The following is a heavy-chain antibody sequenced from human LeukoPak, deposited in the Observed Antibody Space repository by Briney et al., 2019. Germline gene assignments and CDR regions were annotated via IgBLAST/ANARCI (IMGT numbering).Heavy chain of an antibody. CDR2: INWNGGNT. V-gene: IGHV3-20*04. D-gene: IGHD1-1*01. Sequence: AGGSLRLSCAASGFTFDDYGMSWVRQAPGKGLEWVSGINWNGGNTAYADSVKGRFTISRDNAKDSLYLQMNSLRAEDTALYYCARGMYPGDAFDNWGQGTMVTVSS. CDR1: GFTFDDYG. J-gene: IGHJ3*02. CDR3: ARGMYPGDAFDN.